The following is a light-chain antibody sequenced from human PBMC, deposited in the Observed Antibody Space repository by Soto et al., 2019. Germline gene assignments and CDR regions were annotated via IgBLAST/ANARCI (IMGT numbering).Light chain of an antibody. V-gene: IGKV1-5*03. CDR1: QSISTY. CDR3: QQYSSYEWT. J-gene: IGKJ1*01. Sequence: DIQMTQFPSTLSASVGDRVTITCRASQSISTYLAWYQHKPGKAPSLLIYEASTLENDVPSRFSGSGSGTEFTLTISSLQPEDFATYYCQQYSSYEWTFGQGTRVEIK. CDR2: EAS.